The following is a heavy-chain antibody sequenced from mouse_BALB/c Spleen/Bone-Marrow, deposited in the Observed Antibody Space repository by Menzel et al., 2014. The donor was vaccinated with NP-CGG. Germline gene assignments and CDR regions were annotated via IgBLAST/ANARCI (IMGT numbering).Heavy chain of an antibody. CDR3: VRERGNYPFAY. CDR2: INPSNGRT. J-gene: IGHJ3*01. V-gene: IGHV1S81*02. D-gene: IGHD2-1*01. Sequence: QVQLQQSGAGLVKPGASVKLSCKASGYTFTSYWMHWVKQRPGQGLEWIGEINPSNGRTNYNEKFKSKATLTVDKSSSTAYMQLSSLTSEDSAVYYCVRERGNYPFAYWGQGTLVTVSA. CDR1: GYTFTSYW.